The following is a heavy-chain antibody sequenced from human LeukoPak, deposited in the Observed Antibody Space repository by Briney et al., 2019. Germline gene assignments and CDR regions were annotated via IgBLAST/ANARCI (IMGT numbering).Heavy chain of an antibody. CDR2: IIPIFGTA. D-gene: IGHD1-14*01. V-gene: IGHV1-69*05. CDR1: GGTFSSYA. Sequence: SVKVSCKASGGTFSSYAISWVRQAPGQGLEWMGRIIPIFGTANYAQKFQGRVTITTDESTSTAYMELNSLRSEDTAVYYCAESSGGEYYFDYWGQGTLVTVSS. CDR3: AESSGGEYYFDY. J-gene: IGHJ4*02.